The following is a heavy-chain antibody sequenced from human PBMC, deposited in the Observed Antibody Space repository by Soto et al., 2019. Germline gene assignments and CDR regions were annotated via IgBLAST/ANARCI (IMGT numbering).Heavy chain of an antibody. CDR1: GDSVSSKSAA. Sequence: SHTLSLTCAISGDSVSSKSAAWNWIRQSPSRGLEWLGRTYYRSRWYNDYVVSVKSRITVNPGTSKNQFSLHLNSVTPEDTAVYYCAGTTSLQWYYMDVWDKGTTVTVSS. D-gene: IGHD1-7*01. CDR3: AGTTSLQWYYMDV. CDR2: TYYRSRWYN. V-gene: IGHV6-1*01. J-gene: IGHJ6*03.